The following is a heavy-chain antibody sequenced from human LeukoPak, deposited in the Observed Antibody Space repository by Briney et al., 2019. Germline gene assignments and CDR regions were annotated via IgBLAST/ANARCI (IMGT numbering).Heavy chain of an antibody. D-gene: IGHD5-12*01. CDR2: ISGSGGST. J-gene: IGHJ4*02. Sequence: GGTLRLSCAASGFTFSSYGMSWVRQAPGKGLEWVSAISGSGGSTYYADSVKGRFTISRDNSKNTLYLQMNSLRAEDTAVYYCAKSRLYSGYESFDYWGQGTLVTVSS. CDR3: AKSRLYSGYESFDY. CDR1: GFTFSSYG. V-gene: IGHV3-23*01.